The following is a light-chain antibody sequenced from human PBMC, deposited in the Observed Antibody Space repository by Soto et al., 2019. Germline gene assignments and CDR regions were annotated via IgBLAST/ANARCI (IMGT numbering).Light chain of an antibody. CDR1: QSVSFF. J-gene: IGKJ4*01. Sequence: DIQMTQSPSTLSASVGDSVSITYRASQSVSFFLAWYQQKPGKAPKLLIYQASTLGRGVPSRFSGSGSGTDFSLNISSLQPDDFASYYCQHYKSYPLTFGGGTKVEIK. V-gene: IGKV1-5*03. CDR3: QHYKSYPLT. CDR2: QAS.